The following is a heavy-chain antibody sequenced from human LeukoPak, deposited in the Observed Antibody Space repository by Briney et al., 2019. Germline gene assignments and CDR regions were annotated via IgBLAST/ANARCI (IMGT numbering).Heavy chain of an antibody. CDR1: GFTFSSHW. Sequence: GGSLRLSCVGSGFTFSSHWMSWVRQAPGKGLEWVANIKQDGSEVDYVDSVKGRFTISRDNAKNSLFLQMNSLRAEDTAVYYCERDFIWGQGTLVTVSS. CDR2: IKQDGSEV. D-gene: IGHD3-10*01. CDR3: ERDFI. J-gene: IGHJ4*02. V-gene: IGHV3-7*05.